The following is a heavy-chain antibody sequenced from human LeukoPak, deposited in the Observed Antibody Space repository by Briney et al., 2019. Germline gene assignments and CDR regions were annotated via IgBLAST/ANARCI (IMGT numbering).Heavy chain of an antibody. CDR3: ARVAPYYDILTGSFDY. J-gene: IGHJ4*02. Sequence: ASVKVSCKASGGTFSSYAISWVRQAPGQGLEWIGRIIPILGIANYAQKFQGRVTITADKSTSTAYMELSSLRSEDTAVYYCARVAPYYDILTGSFDYWGQGTLVTVSS. CDR1: GGTFSSYA. D-gene: IGHD3-9*01. CDR2: IIPILGIA. V-gene: IGHV1-69*04.